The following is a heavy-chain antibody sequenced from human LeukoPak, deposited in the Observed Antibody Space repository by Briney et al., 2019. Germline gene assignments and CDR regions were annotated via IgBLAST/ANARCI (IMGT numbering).Heavy chain of an antibody. J-gene: IGHJ5*02. CDR3: ARDRWFDP. V-gene: IGHV4-59*01. CDR1: GGSISSYY. CDR2: IYYSGST. Sequence: SETLSLTCTVSGGSISSYYWSWIRQPPGKGLERIGNIYYSGSTNYNPSLKSRVTISVDPSKNQFSLKLSSVTAADTAVYYCARDRWFDPWGQGTLVTVSS.